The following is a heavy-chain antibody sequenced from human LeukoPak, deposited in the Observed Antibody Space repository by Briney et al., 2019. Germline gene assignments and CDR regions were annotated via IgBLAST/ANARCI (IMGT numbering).Heavy chain of an antibody. D-gene: IGHD3-16*01. CDR1: GYTFTSYG. V-gene: IGHV1-18*01. CDR3: ARGMRIWMLQDAFDI. CDR2: ISAYNGNT. J-gene: IGHJ3*02. Sequence: ASVKVFCKAPGYTFTSYGISWVRQAPGQGLEWMGWISAYNGNTNYAQKLQGRVTMTTDTSTSTAYMELRSLRSDDTAVYYCARGMRIWMLQDAFDIWGQGTMVTVSS.